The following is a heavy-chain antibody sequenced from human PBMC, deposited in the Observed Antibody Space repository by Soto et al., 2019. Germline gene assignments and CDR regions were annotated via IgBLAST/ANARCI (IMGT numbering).Heavy chain of an antibody. J-gene: IGHJ6*02. CDR1: GFTFGDYA. D-gene: IGHD3-3*01. Sequence: GGSLRLSCTASGFTFGDYAMSWVRQAPGKGLEWVGFIRSKAYGGTTEYAASVKGRFTISRDDSKSIAYLQMNSLKTEDTAVYYCTRDTRFYYGMDVWGQGTTVTVSS. V-gene: IGHV3-49*04. CDR2: IRSKAYGGTT. CDR3: TRDTRFYYGMDV.